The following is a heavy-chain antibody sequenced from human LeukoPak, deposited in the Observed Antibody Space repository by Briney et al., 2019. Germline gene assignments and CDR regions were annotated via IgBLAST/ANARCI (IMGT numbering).Heavy chain of an antibody. D-gene: IGHD4-11*01. CDR1: GFTFSSYA. CDR3: AKERVTVPDYPPPFDY. CDR2: ISGSGGST. V-gene: IGHV3-23*01. J-gene: IGHJ4*02. Sequence: GGSLRLSCAASGFTFSSYAMSWVRQAPGKGLEWVSAISGSGGSTYYADPVKGRFTISRDNSKNTLYLQMNSLRAEDTDVYYCAKERVTVPDYPPPFDYWGQGTLVTVSS.